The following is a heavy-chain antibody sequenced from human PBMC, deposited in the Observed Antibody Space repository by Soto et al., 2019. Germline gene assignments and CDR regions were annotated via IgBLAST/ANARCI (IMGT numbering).Heavy chain of an antibody. V-gene: IGHV1-2*02. CDR2: INPNSGDT. CDR3: VRLGRGYYGLDV. Sequence: QVQLVQSGAEVSQPGASVTVSCTASGYTFTGHYLYWVRQAPGQGPEWMGWINPNSGDTNYGEKFQGRITMTRDTSTKSASLELRRLRDDDTAVYFCVRLGRGYYGLDVWGQGTTIIVSS. CDR1: GYTFTGHY. J-gene: IGHJ6*02.